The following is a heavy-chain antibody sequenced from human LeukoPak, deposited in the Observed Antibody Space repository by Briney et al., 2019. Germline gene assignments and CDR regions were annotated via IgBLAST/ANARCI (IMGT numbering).Heavy chain of an antibody. V-gene: IGHV3-23*01. CDR1: GFTFSSYA. J-gene: IGHJ4*02. Sequence: GGSQRLSCAASGFTFSSYAMSWVRQAPGKGLEWVSAISGSGGSTYYADSVKGRFTISRDNSKNTLYLQMNSLRAEDTAVYYCAKDLGSSSGRSYWGQGTLVTVSS. CDR3: AKDLGSSSGRSY. CDR2: ISGSGGST. D-gene: IGHD6-6*01.